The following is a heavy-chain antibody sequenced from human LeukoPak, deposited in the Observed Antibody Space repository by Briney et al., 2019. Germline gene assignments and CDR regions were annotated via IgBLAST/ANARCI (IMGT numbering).Heavy chain of an antibody. CDR1: GFTFSSYS. D-gene: IGHD3-16*02. V-gene: IGHV3-20*04. CDR3: ARVAVKRYYYYYYMDV. Sequence: GGSLRLSCAASGFTFSSYSMNWVRQAPGKGLEWVSGINWNGGSTGYADSVKGRFTISRDNAKNSLYLQMNSLRAEDTALYYCARVAVKRYYYYYYMDVWGKGTTVTVSS. CDR2: INWNGGST. J-gene: IGHJ6*03.